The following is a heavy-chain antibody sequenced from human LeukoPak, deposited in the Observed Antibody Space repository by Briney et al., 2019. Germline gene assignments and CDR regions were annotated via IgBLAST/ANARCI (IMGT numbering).Heavy chain of an antibody. CDR1: GFTFSSYA. Sequence: PGGSLRLSCAASGFTFSSYAMSWVRQAPGKGLEWVSAISGSGGSTYYADSVKGRFTISRDNSKNTLSLQMNSLRAEDTAVYYCAKQLRITIFGVVTHMPDAFDIWGQGTMVTVSS. CDR3: AKQLRITIFGVVTHMPDAFDI. V-gene: IGHV3-23*01. J-gene: IGHJ3*02. D-gene: IGHD3-3*01. CDR2: ISGSGGST.